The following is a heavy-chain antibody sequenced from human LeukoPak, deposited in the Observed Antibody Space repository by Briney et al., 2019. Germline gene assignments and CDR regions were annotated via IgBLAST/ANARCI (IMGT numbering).Heavy chain of an antibody. CDR1: GFTFSSYS. Sequence: GGSLRLSCAASGFTFSSYSMNWVRQAPGKGLEAVSYISSSSSTIYYADSVKGRFTISRDNAKNSLYLQMNSLRAEDTAVYYCARDTPYAFWSGHTTVFDYWGQGTLVTVSS. V-gene: IGHV3-48*04. D-gene: IGHD3-3*01. CDR3: ARDTPYAFWSGHTTVFDY. J-gene: IGHJ4*02. CDR2: ISSSSSTI.